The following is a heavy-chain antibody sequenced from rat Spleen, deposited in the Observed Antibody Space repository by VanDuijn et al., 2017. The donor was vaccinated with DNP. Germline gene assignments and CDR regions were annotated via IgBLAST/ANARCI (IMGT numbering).Heavy chain of an antibody. CDR3: ARREYDGYYPFAY. D-gene: IGHD1-12*03. CDR2: IGSAAYAP. Sequence: EVQLVESGGDLVQPGRSLKLSCAASGFTFSAYYMAWVRQAPAKGLEWVAYIGSAAYAPYYGDSVKGRFTISRDNAKSTLYLQMNSLRSEDTATYYCARREYDGYYPFAYWGQGTLVTVSS. V-gene: IGHV5-22*01. CDR1: GFTFSAYY. J-gene: IGHJ3*01.